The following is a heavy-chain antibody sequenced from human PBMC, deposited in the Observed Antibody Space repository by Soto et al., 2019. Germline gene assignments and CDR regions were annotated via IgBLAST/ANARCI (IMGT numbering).Heavy chain of an antibody. V-gene: IGHV5-51*01. Sequence: GESLKISCETSGYDFTRNWIGWVRQRPGKGLEWVGLVYPRGSDTRYSPSFRGHVSMSADESVRTAYLQWTSLEASDTAIYYCARQLCTTPDCSLCFDKWGQGTPGSVS. CDR2: VYPRGSDT. D-gene: IGHD2-8*01. J-gene: IGHJ4*02. CDR1: GYDFTRNW. CDR3: ARQLCTTPDCSLCFDK.